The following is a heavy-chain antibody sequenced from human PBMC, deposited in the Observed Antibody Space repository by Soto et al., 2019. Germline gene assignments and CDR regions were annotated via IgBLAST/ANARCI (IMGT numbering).Heavy chain of an antibody. J-gene: IGHJ4*02. D-gene: IGHD1-1*01. Sequence: EVQLVKSGGGVVRPGGSLRLSCAASGFTFDDYTMNWVRLVPGKGLEWVAGIDWNGGSTGYVDSVRGRFTISRDNAKKSLYLHMSSLRAEDTAFYHCARDGVRLERPETHFDYWGQGTLVTVSS. CDR3: ARDGVRLERPETHFDY. CDR2: IDWNGGST. V-gene: IGHV3-20*01. CDR1: GFTFDDYT.